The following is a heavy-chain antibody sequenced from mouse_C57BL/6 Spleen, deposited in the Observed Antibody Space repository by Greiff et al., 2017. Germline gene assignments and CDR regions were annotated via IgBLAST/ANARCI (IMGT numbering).Heavy chain of an antibody. CDR3: ARGIGYFDV. CDR1: GYTFTDYY. Sequence: EVQLQQSGPELVKPGASVTISCKASGYTFTDYYMNWVKQSHGQSLEWIGDIKPNNGGTSYNQKFKGKATLTVGKSSSTAYMELRSLTSEDSAVYYCARGIGYFDVWGTGTTVTVSS. CDR2: IKPNNGGT. J-gene: IGHJ1*03. V-gene: IGHV1-26*01.